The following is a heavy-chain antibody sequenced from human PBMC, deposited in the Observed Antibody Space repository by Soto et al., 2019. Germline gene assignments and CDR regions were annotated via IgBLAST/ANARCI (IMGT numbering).Heavy chain of an antibody. V-gene: IGHV5-10-1*03. D-gene: IGHD2-15*01. Sequence: EVQLVQSGAEVKKPGESLRISCKGSGYSFTSYWISWVRQMPGKGLEWMGRIDPSDSYTNYSPSFQGHVTISADKSISTAYLQWSSLKASDTAMYYCARFNCSGGSCYSGWFDPWGQGTLVTVSS. CDR1: GYSFTSYW. J-gene: IGHJ5*02. CDR2: IDPSDSYT. CDR3: ARFNCSGGSCYSGWFDP.